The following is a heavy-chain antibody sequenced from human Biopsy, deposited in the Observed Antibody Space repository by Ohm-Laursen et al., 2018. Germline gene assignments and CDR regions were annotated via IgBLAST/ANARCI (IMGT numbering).Heavy chain of an antibody. CDR3: ATKLTGYFHH. CDR2: INPKSGGT. J-gene: IGHJ1*01. V-gene: IGHV1-2*02. D-gene: IGHD3-9*01. Sequence: GASVKVSCKPSGYTFTDYYIHWVRQAPGQGPEWMGWINPKSGGTKYAQKFQGRVTMTRDTSIDTVHMELSRLTSDDTALYYCATKLTGYFHHWGQGTLVIVSS. CDR1: GYTFTDYY.